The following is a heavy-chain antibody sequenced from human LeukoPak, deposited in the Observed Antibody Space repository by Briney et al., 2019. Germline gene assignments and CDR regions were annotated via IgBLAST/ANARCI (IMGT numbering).Heavy chain of an antibody. CDR1: GFTFSDYY. CDR3: ATTPRDGYNYAFDY. Sequence: GGSLRLSCAASGFTFSDYYMNWVRQAPGKGLEWVAVISYDGSNKYYADSVKGRFTISRDNSKNTLYLQMNSLRAEDTAVYYCATTPRDGYNYAFDYWGQGTLVTVSS. D-gene: IGHD5-24*01. J-gene: IGHJ4*02. CDR2: ISYDGSNK. V-gene: IGHV3-30-3*01.